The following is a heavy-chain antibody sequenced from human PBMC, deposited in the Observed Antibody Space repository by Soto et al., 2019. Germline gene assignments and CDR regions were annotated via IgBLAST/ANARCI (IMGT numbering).Heavy chain of an antibody. CDR3: AKAFGTYYFDY. CDR2: IGSSGANT. D-gene: IGHD3-10*01. Sequence: EVQVLESGGDLVQPGGSLRLSCVGSGFTFSSYAMRWVRQAPGKGLEWVSAIGSSGANTYYADSVKGRFTISRDNSKNPVYLQMNSLRAEDTAVYFCAKAFGTYYFDYWGQGTVVTVSS. V-gene: IGHV3-23*01. CDR1: GFTFSSYA. J-gene: IGHJ4*01.